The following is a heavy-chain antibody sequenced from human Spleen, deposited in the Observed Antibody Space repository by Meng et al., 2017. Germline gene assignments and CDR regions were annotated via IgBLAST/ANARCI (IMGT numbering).Heavy chain of an antibody. Sequence: ASVKVSCKPSGYNFPDYYIHWVRQAPGQRLEWMGWINPKSGVTDYAQRFQGRVTMTRDTSISTTFMELYSLRSDDTAVYYCARELGVTLVRGVARSYDSWGQGTLVTVSS. CDR2: INPKSGVT. V-gene: IGHV1-2*02. D-gene: IGHD3-10*01. CDR3: ARELGVTLVRGVARSYDS. J-gene: IGHJ4*02. CDR1: GYNFPDYY.